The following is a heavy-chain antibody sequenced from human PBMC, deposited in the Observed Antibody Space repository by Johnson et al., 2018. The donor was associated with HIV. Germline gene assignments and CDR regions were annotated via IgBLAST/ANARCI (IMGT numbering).Heavy chain of an antibody. CDR3: ARGFEVAAGWGAFDI. J-gene: IGHJ3*02. CDR2: ISWNSGSI. V-gene: IGHV3-9*01. CDR1: GFTFDDYA. D-gene: IGHD6-13*01. Sequence: VQLVESGGGLVQPGGSLRLSCDTSGFTFDDYAMHWVRQAPGKGLEWVSGISWNSGSIGYVASVKGRFTISRDNAKNSLYLQMNSLRAGDTAVYYCARGFEVAAGWGAFDIWGQGTMVTVSS.